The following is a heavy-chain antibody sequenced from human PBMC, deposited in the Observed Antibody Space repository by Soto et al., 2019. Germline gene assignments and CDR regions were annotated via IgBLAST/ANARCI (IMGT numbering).Heavy chain of an antibody. D-gene: IGHD1-7*01. V-gene: IGHV5-10-1*01. CDR1: GYSFTIYW. J-gene: IGHJ6*02. CDR3: ARPNNNNRNYGTEYYYYYYGMDV. Sequence: GESLKISCHSSGYSFTIYWISLVLQMPGKGPESTGTIDPSDSYTNYSPSFQGHVTISADKSISTAYLQWSSLKASDTAMYYCARPNNNNRNYGTEYYYYYYGMDVWGQGTTVSVSS. CDR2: IDPSDSYT.